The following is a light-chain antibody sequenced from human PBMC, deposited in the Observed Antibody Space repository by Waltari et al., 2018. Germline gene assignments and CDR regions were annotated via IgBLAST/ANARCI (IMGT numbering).Light chain of an antibody. CDR3: QQYDNLPHT. CDR1: QDIDKH. Sequence: DVQMTQAPSSLSASVADRVTITCPASQDIDKHLNWYQQKPGKAPKLLIYDASNLETGVPLRFSGSRSRTDFTFTISSLQPEDIATYYCQQYDNLPHTFGQGTKLEI. CDR2: DAS. V-gene: IGKV1-33*01. J-gene: IGKJ2*01.